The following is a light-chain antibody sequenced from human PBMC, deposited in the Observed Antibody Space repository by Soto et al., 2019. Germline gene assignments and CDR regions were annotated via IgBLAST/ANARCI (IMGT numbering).Light chain of an antibody. V-gene: IGLV2-8*01. Sequence: QSVLTQSPSASGSPGQSVTISCTGTSIDIGGYDSVSWYQQHPGKAPEVMIYDVSKRPSGVPDRFSGSKSGNTASLTVSALQAEDEADYYCSSYTDRNNLVFGTGTKVTVL. CDR2: DVS. CDR1: SIDIGGYDS. CDR3: SSYTDRNNLV. J-gene: IGLJ1*01.